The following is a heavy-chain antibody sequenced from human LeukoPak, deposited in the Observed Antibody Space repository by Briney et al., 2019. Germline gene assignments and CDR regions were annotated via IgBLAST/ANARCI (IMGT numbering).Heavy chain of an antibody. D-gene: IGHD4-17*01. V-gene: IGHV3-23*01. CDR3: AKGGGDYFSDY. CDR2: ITGSGDST. J-gene: IGHJ4*02. Sequence: GGSLRLSCAASGFTFSSHPMSWVRLAPGKGLEWVSSITGSGDSTYYADSVKGRFTISSDNTKNTLYLQMNSLRAEDTAVYYCAKGGGDYFSDYWGQGTLVTVSS. CDR1: GFTFSSHP.